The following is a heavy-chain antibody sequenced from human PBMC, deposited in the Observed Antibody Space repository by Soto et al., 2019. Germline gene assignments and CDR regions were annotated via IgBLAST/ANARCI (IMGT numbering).Heavy chain of an antibody. D-gene: IGHD3-22*01. CDR3: ARLGSSSGYRLYYGMDV. J-gene: IGHJ6*02. Sequence: SETLSLTCTVSGGSISSGDYYWSWIRQPPGKGLEWIGEINHSGSTNYNPSLKSRVTISVDTSKNQFSLKLSSVTAADTAVYYCARLGSSSGYRLYYGMDVWGQGTTVTVSS. CDR2: INHSGST. CDR1: GGSISSGDYY. V-gene: IGHV4-39*07.